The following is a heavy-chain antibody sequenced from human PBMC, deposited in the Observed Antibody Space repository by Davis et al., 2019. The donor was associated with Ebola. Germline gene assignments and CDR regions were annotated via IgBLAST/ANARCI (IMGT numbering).Heavy chain of an antibody. J-gene: IGHJ4*02. V-gene: IGHV4-59*12. CDR3: ARDFVY. CDR1: GGSISSYY. Sequence: MPSETLSLTCTVSGGSISSYYWSWIRQPPGKGLEWIGSIYHSGVSNYNPSLKSRVTISLDTSKNQFSLKLTSVTATDTAMYYCARDFVYWGQGTLVAVSS. CDR2: IYHSGVS.